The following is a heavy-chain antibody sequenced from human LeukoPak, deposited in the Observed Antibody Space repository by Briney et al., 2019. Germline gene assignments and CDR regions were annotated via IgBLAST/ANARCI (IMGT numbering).Heavy chain of an antibody. CDR3: AKDIQSGDFWSGSTFDD. CDR2: ISGSGSSA. J-gene: IGHJ4*02. CDR1: GFTFSSFA. V-gene: IGHV3-23*01. Sequence: GGSLRLSCAASGFTFSSFAMTWFRQPPGKGLEWVSTISGSGSSAYYVDSVQGRFTISRDNSKNTLDLQMNSLRADDTAVYYGAKDIQSGDFWSGSTFDDWGQGTLVTVSS. D-gene: IGHD3-3*01.